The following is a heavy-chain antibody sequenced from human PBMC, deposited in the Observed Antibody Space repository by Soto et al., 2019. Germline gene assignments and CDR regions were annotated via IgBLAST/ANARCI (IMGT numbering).Heavy chain of an antibody. CDR2: IDPSSNDR. D-gene: IGHD3-9*01. CDR1: GFTFGGYS. Sequence: EVQLVESGGRLVKPGESLLISCAASGFTFGGYSLSWFRRAPGKGLEWVSSIDPSSNDRHYADSVEGRFTISRDNARSSLYLQMISLTVEDTAVYYCARDFLTGDPREAFGYWGQGTTVTVSS. J-gene: IGHJ4*02. V-gene: IGHV3-21*01. CDR3: ARDFLTGDPREAFGY.